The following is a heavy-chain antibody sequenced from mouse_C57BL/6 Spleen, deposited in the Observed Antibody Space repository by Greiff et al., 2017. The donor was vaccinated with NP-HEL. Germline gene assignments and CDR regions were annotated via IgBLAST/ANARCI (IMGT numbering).Heavy chain of an antibody. CDR3: ARYHYGRSLFAY. Sequence: QVQLQQSGAELVRPGTSVKVSCKASGYAFTNYLIEWVKQRPGQGLEWIGVINPGSGGTNYNEKLKGKATLTADKSSSTAYMQLRSLTSEDSAVYFCARYHYGRSLFAYWGQGTLVTVSA. D-gene: IGHD1-1*01. CDR1: GYAFTNYL. J-gene: IGHJ3*01. CDR2: INPGSGGT. V-gene: IGHV1-54*01.